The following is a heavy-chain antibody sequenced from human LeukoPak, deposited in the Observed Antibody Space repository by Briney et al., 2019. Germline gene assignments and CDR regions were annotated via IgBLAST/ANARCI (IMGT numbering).Heavy chain of an antibody. CDR1: GYTFTSYG. V-gene: IGHV1-18*01. Sequence: GASVKVSCKASGYTFTSYGISWVRQAPGQGLEWMGWISAYNGNTNYAQKLQGRVTMTTDTSTSTAYMELRSLRSDDTAVYYCARDGYFDWLLDYGMDVWGQGTTVTVSS. CDR2: ISAYNGNT. CDR3: ARDGYFDWLLDYGMDV. J-gene: IGHJ6*02. D-gene: IGHD3-9*01.